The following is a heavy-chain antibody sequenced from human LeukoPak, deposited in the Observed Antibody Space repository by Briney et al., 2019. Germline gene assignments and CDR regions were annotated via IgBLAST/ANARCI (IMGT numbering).Heavy chain of an antibody. D-gene: IGHD3-22*01. CDR2: IIPIFGTA. Sequence: ASVKVSCKASGGTFSSYAISWVRQAPGQGLEWMGGIIPIFGTANYAQKFQGRVTITTDESTSTAYMEPSSLRSEDTAVYYCARGAPEGYYDSSGYSPLGSWFDYWGQGTLVTVSS. CDR3: ARGAPEGYYDSSGYSPLGSWFDY. J-gene: IGHJ4*02. CDR1: GGTFSSYA. V-gene: IGHV1-69*05.